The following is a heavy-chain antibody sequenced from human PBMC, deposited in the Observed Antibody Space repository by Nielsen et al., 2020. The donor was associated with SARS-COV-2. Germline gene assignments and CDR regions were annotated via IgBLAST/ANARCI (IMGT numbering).Heavy chain of an antibody. CDR1: GFTFSSYS. V-gene: IGHV3-33*08. D-gene: IGHD3-10*01. CDR2: IWYDGSNK. CDR3: ASSDGSGSYPFDY. Sequence: GESLKISCAASGFTFSSYSMNWVRQAPGKGLEWVAVIWYDGSNKYYADSVKGRFTISRDNSKNTLYLQMNSLRAEDTAVYYCASSDGSGSYPFDYWGQGTLVTVSS. J-gene: IGHJ4*02.